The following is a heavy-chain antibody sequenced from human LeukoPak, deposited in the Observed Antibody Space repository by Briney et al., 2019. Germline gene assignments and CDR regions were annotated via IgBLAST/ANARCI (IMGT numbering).Heavy chain of an antibody. V-gene: IGHV1-69*06. Sequence: SVKVSCKASGGTFSSYAISWVRQAPGQGLEWMGGIIPIFGTANYAQKFQGRVTITADTSTSTAYMELRSLRSDDTAVYYCARDSSSGWFYYYYYMDVWGKGTTVTISS. D-gene: IGHD6-19*01. CDR1: GGTFSSYA. J-gene: IGHJ6*03. CDR2: IIPIFGTA. CDR3: ARDSSSGWFYYYYYMDV.